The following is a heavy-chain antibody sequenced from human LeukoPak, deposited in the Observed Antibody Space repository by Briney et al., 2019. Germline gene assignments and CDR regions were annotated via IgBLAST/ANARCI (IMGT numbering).Heavy chain of an antibody. J-gene: IGHJ4*02. CDR3: AKDFKLWSIYFDY. CDR1: GFTFSSYG. V-gene: IGHV3-33*06. CDR2: IWYDGSNK. D-gene: IGHD5-18*01. Sequence: PGGSLRLSCAASGFTFSSYGMHWVRQAPGKGLEWVAVIWYDGSNKYYADSVKGRFTISRDNSKNTLYLQMNSLRAGDTAVYYCAKDFKLWSIYFDYWGQGTLVTVSS.